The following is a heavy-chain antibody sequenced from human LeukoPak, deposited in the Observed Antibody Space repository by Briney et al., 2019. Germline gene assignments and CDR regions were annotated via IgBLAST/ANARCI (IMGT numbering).Heavy chain of an antibody. CDR2: IYHSGST. D-gene: IGHD2-15*01. Sequence: SETLSLTCTVSGYSISSGYYWGWIRQPPGKGLEWIGSIYHSGSTYYNPSLKSRVTISVDTSKNQFSLKLSSVTAADTAVYYCARDLGYCSGGSCYSDAFDIWGQGTMATVSS. CDR1: GYSISSGYY. CDR3: ARDLGYCSGGSCYSDAFDI. J-gene: IGHJ3*02. V-gene: IGHV4-38-2*02.